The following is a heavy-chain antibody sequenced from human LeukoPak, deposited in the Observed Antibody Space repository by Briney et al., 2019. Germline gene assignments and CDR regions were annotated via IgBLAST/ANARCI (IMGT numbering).Heavy chain of an antibody. Sequence: SETLSLTCTVSGGSISTINSASYYWSWIRQPAGKGLEWIGRIYTSGSTNYNPSLKSRVTISVDTSKNQFSLKLSSVTAADTPVYYCARGKSGFDYWGQGTLVTVSS. CDR1: GGSISTINSASYY. J-gene: IGHJ4*02. V-gene: IGHV4-61*02. D-gene: IGHD3-10*01. CDR2: IYTSGST. CDR3: ARGKSGFDY.